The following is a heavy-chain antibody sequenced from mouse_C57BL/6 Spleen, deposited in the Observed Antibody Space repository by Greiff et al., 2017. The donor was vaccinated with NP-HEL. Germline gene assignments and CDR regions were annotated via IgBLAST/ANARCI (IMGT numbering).Heavy chain of an antibody. J-gene: IGHJ3*01. V-gene: IGHV14-3*01. CDR3: ARGGNCGNPFAY. CDR2: IDPANGNT. CDR1: GFNFKNTY. Sequence: EIQLQQSVAELVRPGASVKLSCTASGFNFKNTYMHWVKQRPEQGLEWIGRIDPANGNTKYAPKFQGKATLTADTSSNTAYLQLSSLTSEDTAIYYCARGGNCGNPFAYWGQGTLVTVSA. D-gene: IGHD2-1*01.